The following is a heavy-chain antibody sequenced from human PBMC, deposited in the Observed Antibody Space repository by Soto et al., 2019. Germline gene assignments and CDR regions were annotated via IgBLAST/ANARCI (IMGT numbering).Heavy chain of an antibody. J-gene: IGHJ6*02. V-gene: IGHV5-51*01. D-gene: IGHD5-12*01. Sequence: PGESLKISCKGSGYSFPTYWIVWVRQTPGKGLEWMGIIHPGDSDTRYSPSFQGQVTISADKSISTAYLQWSSLKASDTAIYYCARRGYSGYELYGMDVWGQGTTVTVSS. CDR2: IHPGDSDT. CDR1: GYSFPTYW. CDR3: ARRGYSGYELYGMDV.